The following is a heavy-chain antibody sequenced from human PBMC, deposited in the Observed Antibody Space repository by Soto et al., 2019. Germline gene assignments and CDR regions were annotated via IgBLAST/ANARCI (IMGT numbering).Heavy chain of an antibody. CDR2: ISDSGGST. D-gene: IGHD3-10*01. CDR3: AKDGFSGSGKYYFDY. CDR1: GFTFSNYA. J-gene: IGHJ4*02. Sequence: EVQLLESGGGLVQPGGSLRLSCAASGFTFSNYAMNWDRQAPGKGLEWVSVISDSGGSTYYADSVKGRFTISRDNSKNTLYLHMNSLTAEDTAVYYCAKDGFSGSGKYYFDYWGQGTLVTVSS. V-gene: IGHV3-23*01.